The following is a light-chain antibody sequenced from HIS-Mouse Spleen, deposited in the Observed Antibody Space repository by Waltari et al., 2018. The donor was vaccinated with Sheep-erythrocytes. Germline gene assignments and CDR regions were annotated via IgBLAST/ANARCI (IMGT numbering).Light chain of an antibody. CDR1: SSDVGSYNL. CDR3: CSYAGSSTLV. J-gene: IGLJ3*02. CDR2: EGS. Sequence: QSALTQPASVSGSPGQSITISCTGTSSDVGSYNLVSWYQQHPGKAPKPMIYEGSKRHSGVSNSFSGSKSGNTASLTISGLQAEDEADYYCCSYAGSSTLVFGGGTKLTVL. V-gene: IGLV2-23*01.